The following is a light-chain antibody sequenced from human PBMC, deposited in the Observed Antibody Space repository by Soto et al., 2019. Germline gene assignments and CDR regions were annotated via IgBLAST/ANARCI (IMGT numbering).Light chain of an antibody. CDR2: DIS. Sequence: EIVLTQSPGTLSLSPGEGATLSCRASQSVSGYLAWYQQKPGQAPRLLIYDISKRATGIPARFSGSGSATDFTLTISSLEPEDFAVYYCQHRSSWPITFGQGTRLEIK. J-gene: IGKJ5*01. CDR1: QSVSGY. CDR3: QHRSSWPIT. V-gene: IGKV3-11*01.